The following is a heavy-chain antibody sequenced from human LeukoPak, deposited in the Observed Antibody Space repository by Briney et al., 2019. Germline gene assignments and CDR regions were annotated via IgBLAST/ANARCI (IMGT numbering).Heavy chain of an antibody. CDR1: GFTFSSYE. CDR2: ISSSLSTI. Sequence: PGGSLRLSYAASGFTFSSYEMNWVRQAPGKGLEWVSFISSSLSTIYYADSVKGRFTISRDNAKNSLYLQMNSLRAEDTAIYYCARDLSSDLSSGCLDQWGQGTLVTVSS. D-gene: IGHD6-19*01. CDR3: ARDLSSDLSSGCLDQ. J-gene: IGHJ5*02. V-gene: IGHV3-48*03.